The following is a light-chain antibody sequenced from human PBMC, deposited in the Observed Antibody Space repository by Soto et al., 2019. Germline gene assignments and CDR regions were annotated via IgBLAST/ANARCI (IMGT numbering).Light chain of an antibody. CDR3: QQSYSNPRT. CDR1: QAIRND. Sequence: IQRTQSPSSLSASVGDGVTITFRAGQAIRNDLGWYQQEPGKAPKLLMYAASSLQSGVPSRFSGSGSGTDFTLTISSLQPEDFATYYCQQSYSNPRTFGQGTKVDIK. J-gene: IGKJ1*01. CDR2: AAS. V-gene: IGKV1-39*01.